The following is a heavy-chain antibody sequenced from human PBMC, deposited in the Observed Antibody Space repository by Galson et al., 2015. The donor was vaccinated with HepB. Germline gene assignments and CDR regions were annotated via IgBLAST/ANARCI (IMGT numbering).Heavy chain of an antibody. CDR3: LYPAYYYDSSGYYYDDY. V-gene: IGHV1-69*13. D-gene: IGHD3-22*01. CDR2: IIPIFGTA. J-gene: IGHJ4*02. Sequence: SVKVSCKASGGTFSSYAISWVRRAPGQGLEWMGGIIPIFGTANYAQKFQGRVTITADESTSTAYMELSSLRSEDTAVYYCLYPAYYYDSSGYYYDDYWGQGTLVPVPP. CDR1: GGTFSSYA.